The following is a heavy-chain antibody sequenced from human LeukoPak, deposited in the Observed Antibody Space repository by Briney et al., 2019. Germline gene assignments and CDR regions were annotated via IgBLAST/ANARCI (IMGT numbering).Heavy chain of an antibody. J-gene: IGHJ4*02. D-gene: IGHD6-13*01. CDR2: IYYSGST. CDR3: ARVVVAAAGYPFDY. V-gene: IGHV4-59*01. CDR1: GGSISSYY. Sequence: SETLSLTCTVSGGSISSYYWSWIRQPPGKGLEWIGYIYYSGSTNYNPSLKSRVTISVDTSKNQFSLKLSSVTAADTAVYYCARVVVAAAGYPFDYWGQGTLVTVSS.